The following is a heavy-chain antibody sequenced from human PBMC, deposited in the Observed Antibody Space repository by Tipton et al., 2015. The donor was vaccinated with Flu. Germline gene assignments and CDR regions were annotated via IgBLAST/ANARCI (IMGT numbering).Heavy chain of an antibody. CDR2: ISSSGDDT. Sequence: GSLRLSCAASGFTFSGYGMNWVRQAPGQGLEWLAYISSSGDDTYYGDSVKGRVSISRDNAKNSLYLQMNDLRAEDTALYYCARMWDNSGYYYDLGWGQGTLVTVSS. D-gene: IGHD3-22*01. V-gene: IGHV3-48*03. J-gene: IGHJ4*02. CDR3: ARMWDNSGYYYDLG. CDR1: GFTFSGYG.